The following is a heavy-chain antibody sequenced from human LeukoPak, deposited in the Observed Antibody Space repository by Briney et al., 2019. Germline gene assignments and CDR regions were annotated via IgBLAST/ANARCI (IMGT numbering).Heavy chain of an antibody. CDR2: INPDGSRI. D-gene: IGHD5-12*01. Sequence: GGSLRLSCAASGFTFSTAWMTWVRQAPGKGLDWLGNINPDGSRINYVDSVKGRFTISRDNARNSLYLQMNSLRADDTAVYYCARGGGYAWDYWGQGTLVTVSS. CDR1: GFTFSTAW. V-gene: IGHV3-7*01. CDR3: ARGGGYAWDY. J-gene: IGHJ4*02.